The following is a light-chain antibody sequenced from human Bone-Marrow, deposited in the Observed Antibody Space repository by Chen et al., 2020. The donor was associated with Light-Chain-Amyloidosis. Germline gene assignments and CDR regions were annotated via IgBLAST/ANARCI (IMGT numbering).Light chain of an antibody. J-gene: IGLJ1*01. CDR1: SSDVGDDNH. Sequence: SALTHIASVSGSPGQSLTISCTGSSSDVGDDNHVSWYQQHPDKAPKLMIYDVTNRPSWVPDRFSGSKSDNTASLTISGLQTEDEADYFCSSYTITNTLVFGSGTRVTVL. CDR2: DVT. V-gene: IGLV2-14*01. CDR3: SSYTITNTLV.